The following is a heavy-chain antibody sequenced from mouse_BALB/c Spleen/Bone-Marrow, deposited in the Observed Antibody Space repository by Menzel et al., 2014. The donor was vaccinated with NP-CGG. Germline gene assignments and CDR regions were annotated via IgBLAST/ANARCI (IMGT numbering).Heavy chain of an antibody. CDR3: ASYYYGSSRFAY. D-gene: IGHD1-1*01. Sequence: DVHLVESGAELVKPGASVKLSCTASGFNIKDTYMYWVKQRPEQGLEWIGRIDPANGNTKYDPKFQGKATITADTSSNTAYLQLSSLTSEDTAVYYCASYYYGSSRFAYWGQGTLVTVSA. CDR1: GFNIKDTY. J-gene: IGHJ3*01. CDR2: IDPANGNT. V-gene: IGHV14-3*02.